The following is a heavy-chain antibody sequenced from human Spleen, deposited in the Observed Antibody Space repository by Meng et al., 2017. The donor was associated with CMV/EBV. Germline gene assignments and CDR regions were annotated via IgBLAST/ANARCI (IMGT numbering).Heavy chain of an antibody. CDR1: GGSINSRSHY. J-gene: IGHJ6*02. Sequence: SETLSLTCTVSGGSINSRSHYWGWIRQPPGKGLEWIGNIYYSGSTYYNPSLKSRVTILVDTSKNQFSLKLKSVTAADTAVYYCAREAGYCSGANCRAYYYYALDVWGQGTTVTVSS. D-gene: IGHD2-15*01. CDR3: AREAGYCSGANCRAYYYYALDV. V-gene: IGHV4-39*07. CDR2: IYYSGST.